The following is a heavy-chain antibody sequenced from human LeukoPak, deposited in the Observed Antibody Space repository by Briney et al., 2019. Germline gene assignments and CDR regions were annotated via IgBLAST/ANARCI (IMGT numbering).Heavy chain of an antibody. J-gene: IGHJ2*01. CDR3: ARHGFDPVQNVAHWYFDL. Sequence: SETLSLTCAVYGESFSGYYWSWIRQPPGKGLEWIAEISYSGNTNYNPSLKSRVTIGTSKNEISLNLTSVTAADTAVYYCARHGFDPVQNVAHWYFDLWGRGTLVTVSS. D-gene: IGHD3-10*01. CDR1: GESFSGYY. CDR2: ISYSGNT. V-gene: IGHV4-34*01.